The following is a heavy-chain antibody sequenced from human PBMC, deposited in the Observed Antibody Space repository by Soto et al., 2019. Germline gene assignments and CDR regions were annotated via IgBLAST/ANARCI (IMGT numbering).Heavy chain of an antibody. CDR2: ISGSGGSA. CDR1: GFTFSNYA. Sequence: GGSLRLSCAASGFTFSNYAMNWVRQAPGKGLEWVSVISGSGGSASYADSVQGRFTISRDNSNNTLYLQMNSLRAEDTAVYYCAKGHDFWSGYYYYGMDVWGQGTTVTVSS. CDR3: AKGHDFWSGYYYYGMDV. D-gene: IGHD3-3*01. V-gene: IGHV3-23*01. J-gene: IGHJ6*02.